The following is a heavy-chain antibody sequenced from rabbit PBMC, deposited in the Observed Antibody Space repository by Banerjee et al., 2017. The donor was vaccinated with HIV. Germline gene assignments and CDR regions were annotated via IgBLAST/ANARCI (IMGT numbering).Heavy chain of an antibody. V-gene: IGHV1S40*01. CDR1: GFSFSSGYY. Sequence: QSLEESGGDLVKPEGSLTLTCTASGFSFSSGYYMCWVRQAPGKGLEWIGCIYAGSSGSTYYASWAKGRFTISKTSSTTVTLQMTSLTAADTATYFCARSANYGANLWGPHPRHRL. CDR2: IYAGSSGST. D-gene: IGHD2-1*01. CDR3: ARSANYGANL. J-gene: IGHJ4*01.